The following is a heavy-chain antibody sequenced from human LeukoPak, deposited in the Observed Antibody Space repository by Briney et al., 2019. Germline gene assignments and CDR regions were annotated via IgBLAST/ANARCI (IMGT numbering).Heavy chain of an antibody. CDR3: ARVGIAARLEAYDI. D-gene: IGHD6-6*01. Sequence: SQTLPLTCAVSGGSISSGGHSWSWIRQPPGKGLEWIGYSGSTYYNPSLKSRVTISVDTSKNQFSLKLTSVTAADTAVYYCARVGIAARLEAYDIWGQGTMVTVSS. J-gene: IGHJ3*02. V-gene: IGHV4-30-4*07. CDR1: GGSISSGGHS. CDR2: SGST.